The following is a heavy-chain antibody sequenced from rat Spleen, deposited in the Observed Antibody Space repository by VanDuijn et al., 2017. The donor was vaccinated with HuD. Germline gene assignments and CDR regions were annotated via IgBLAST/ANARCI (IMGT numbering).Heavy chain of an antibody. J-gene: IGHJ2*01. CDR2: ISSDGGYT. CDR3: AKDLVRGSLDY. CDR1: GLTFSDYN. V-gene: IGHV5-58*01. D-gene: IGHD4-3*01. Sequence: EVQLVESGGGLVQPGRSLKLSCAASGLTFSDYNMAWVRQAPGKGLEWVSSISSDGGYTYYADSVRGRFTISRDNAENTVYLQMNSLRSEDTATYYCAKDLVRGSLDYWGQGVMVTVSS.